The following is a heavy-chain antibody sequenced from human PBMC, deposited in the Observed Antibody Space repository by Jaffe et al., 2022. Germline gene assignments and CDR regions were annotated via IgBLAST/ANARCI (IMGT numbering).Heavy chain of an antibody. J-gene: IGHJ4*02. CDR3: AKDLWYCSGGSCYRKSFDY. D-gene: IGHD2-15*01. Sequence: EVQLLESGGGLVQPGGSLRLSCAASGFTFSTYAMSWVRQAPGKGLEWVSTINDNGGSTFYADSVKGRFTISRDNSMNTLHLQMNSLRAEDTAIYYCAKDLWYCSGGSCYRKSFDYWGQGTLVTVSS. CDR1: GFTFSTYA. V-gene: IGHV3-23*01. CDR2: INDNGGST.